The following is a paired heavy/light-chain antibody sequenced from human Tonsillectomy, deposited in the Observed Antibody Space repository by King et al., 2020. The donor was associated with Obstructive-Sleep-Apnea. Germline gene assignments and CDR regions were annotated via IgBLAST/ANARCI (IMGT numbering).Heavy chain of an antibody. Sequence: EVQLVQSGAEVRKPGESLRISCKGYGDKSTQAFVAWVRQVPGKGLECVAQIDPRDSYIDYAPSFQGRVTLSVDNSISTAYLQWRSLKASDTAMYYCARFSVAGVHWGQGTRVVVSS. CDR1: GDKSTQAF. J-gene: IGHJ4*02. V-gene: IGHV5-10-1*03. CDR2: IDPRDSYI. CDR3: ARFSVAGVH. D-gene: IGHD6-19*01.
Light chain of an antibody. CDR2: KVS. CDR3: FQGTHWPYI. Sequence: DVVMTQSPLSLSVTLGQTASISCRSSQSLVHKDGNTYFNWFHQRPGQSPRRLIYKVSERDSGVPDRFSGTGSGTYFTLIINRVEADDVGVYYCFQGTHWPYIFGQGTRLEIK. V-gene: IGKV2-30*02. J-gene: IGKJ2*01. CDR1: QSLVHKDGNTY.